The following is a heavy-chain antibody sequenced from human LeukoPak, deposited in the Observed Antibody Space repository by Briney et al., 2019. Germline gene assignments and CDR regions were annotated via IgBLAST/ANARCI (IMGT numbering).Heavy chain of an antibody. V-gene: IGHV4-31*03. CDR1: GGSISSGGYY. CDR3: ARDYYDSSGYYYYYYGVDV. J-gene: IGHJ6*02. CDR2: IYYSGST. Sequence: PSETLSLTCTVSGGSISSGGYYWSWIRQHPGKGLEWIGYIYYSGSTYYNPSLKSRVTISVNTSKNQFSLKLSSVTAADTAVYYCARDYYDSSGYYYYYYGVDVWGQGTTVTVSS. D-gene: IGHD3-22*01.